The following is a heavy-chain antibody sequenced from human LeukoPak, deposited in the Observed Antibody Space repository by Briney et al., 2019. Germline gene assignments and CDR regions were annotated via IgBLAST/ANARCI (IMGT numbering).Heavy chain of an antibody. V-gene: IGHV3-7*01. Sequence: GGSLRLSCAASGFTFSSYWMSWVRQAPGKGLEGVANIKQDGSDKYYVDSVKGRFTISRDNAKNSLYLQMNSLRAEDTAVYYCAREDYGGNAPFDYWGQGTLVTVSS. J-gene: IGHJ4*02. CDR1: GFTFSSYW. CDR3: AREDYGGNAPFDY. CDR2: IKQDGSDK. D-gene: IGHD4-23*01.